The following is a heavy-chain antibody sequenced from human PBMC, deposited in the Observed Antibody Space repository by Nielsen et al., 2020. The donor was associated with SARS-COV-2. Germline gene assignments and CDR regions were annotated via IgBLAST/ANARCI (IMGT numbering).Heavy chain of an antibody. CDR1: GFTFSSYA. D-gene: IGHD5-12*01. CDR3: AKGSVYMEYFDH. V-gene: IGHV3-33*06. CDR2: IWYDGGNE. Sequence: GESLNISCAASGFTFSSYAMHWVREAPGKGLGWVAVIWYDGGNEYYADSVKGRFTISRDNSKNTLYVQMNSLRAEDTAVYFCAKGSVYMEYFDHWGQGTLVTVSS. J-gene: IGHJ1*01.